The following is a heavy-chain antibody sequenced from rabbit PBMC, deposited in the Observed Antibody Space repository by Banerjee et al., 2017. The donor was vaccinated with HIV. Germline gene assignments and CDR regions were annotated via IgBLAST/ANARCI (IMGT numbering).Heavy chain of an antibody. J-gene: IGHJ4*01. Sequence: QEQLEESGGDLVKPEGSLTLTCTASGFSFTNKYVMCWVRQAPGKGLEWIACINTSSGNTVYASWAKGRFTISKTSSTTVTLQMTSLTAADTATYFCARSAGYAGDGDDYFNLWGQGTLVTVS. D-gene: IGHD4-2*01. V-gene: IGHV1S45*01. CDR3: ARSAGYAGDGDDYFNL. CDR2: INTSSGNT. CDR1: GFSFTNKYV.